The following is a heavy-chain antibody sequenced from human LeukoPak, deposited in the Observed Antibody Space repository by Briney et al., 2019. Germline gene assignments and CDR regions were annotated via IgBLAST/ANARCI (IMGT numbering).Heavy chain of an antibody. D-gene: IGHD6-6*01. J-gene: IGHJ6*03. CDR1: GLTFSSYS. CDR3: ARDGSSSWDYYYYMDV. Sequence: GGSLRLSCAASGLTFSSYSMNGVRQAPGKGLEWVSSISSCSSYIYYADSVNGRFTISRYNAKNSLYLQMNSLRAEDTAVYYCARDGSSSWDYYYYMDVWGKGTTVTVSS. CDR2: ISSCSSYI. V-gene: IGHV3-21*01.